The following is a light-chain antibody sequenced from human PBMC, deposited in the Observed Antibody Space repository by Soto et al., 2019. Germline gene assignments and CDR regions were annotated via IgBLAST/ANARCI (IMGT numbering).Light chain of an antibody. V-gene: IGLV1-44*01. CDR3: AAWDDSLNGPV. J-gene: IGLJ7*01. CDR2: SNN. CDR1: SSNIGSNT. Sequence: QSVLTQPPSASGTPGQRVTISCSGSSSNIGSNTVNWYQHLPGTAPKLLIYSNNQRPSGVPDRFSGSKSGTSASLAISGLQYEDEADYYCAAWDDSLNGPVFGGGTQLTVL.